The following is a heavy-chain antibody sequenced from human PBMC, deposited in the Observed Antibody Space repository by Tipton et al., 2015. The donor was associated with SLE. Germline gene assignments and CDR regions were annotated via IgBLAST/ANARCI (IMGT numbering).Heavy chain of an antibody. D-gene: IGHD1-26*01. CDR1: GGSISSSSYY. V-gene: IGHV4-39*07. CDR3: ARGGATRGFGY. CDR2: IYYSGST. J-gene: IGHJ4*02. Sequence: LRLSCTVSGGSISSSSYYWGWIRQPPGKGLEWIGSIYYSGSTYYNPSLKSRVTMSVDTSKNQFSLKLSSVTAADTAVYYCARGGATRGFGYWGQGTLVTVSS.